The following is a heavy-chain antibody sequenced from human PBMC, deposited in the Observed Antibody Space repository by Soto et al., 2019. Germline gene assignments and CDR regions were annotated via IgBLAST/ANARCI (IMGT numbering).Heavy chain of an antibody. CDR1: GFTFSSYA. J-gene: IGHJ6*02. CDR3: SKDGRTYYDFLSGYAYGMDV. V-gene: IGHV3-23*01. D-gene: IGHD3-3*01. Sequence: EVQLLESGGGLVQPGGSLRLSCAASGFTFSSYAMSWVRQAPGKGLEWVSAISGSGGSTYYADSVKGRFTISRDNSKNTLYLQMNSLRAEDTAVYYCSKDGRTYYDFLSGYAYGMDVWGQGTTVTVSS. CDR2: ISGSGGST.